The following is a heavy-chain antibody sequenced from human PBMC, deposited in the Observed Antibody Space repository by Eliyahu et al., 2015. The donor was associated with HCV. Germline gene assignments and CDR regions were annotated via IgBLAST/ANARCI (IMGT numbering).Heavy chain of an antibody. D-gene: IGHD1-1*01. CDR1: GFTFRTNA. CDR2: ISFDGNNK. Sequence: RSLRLSCAASGFTFRTNAMHWVRQAPGKGLDWVAVISFDGNNKYYADSVKGRFTISRDNSKDTLYLQMNSLRAEDTAVYYCARDRRNWNPDYWGQGTLVTVSS. J-gene: IGHJ4*02. V-gene: IGHV3-30-3*01. CDR3: ARDRRNWNPDY.